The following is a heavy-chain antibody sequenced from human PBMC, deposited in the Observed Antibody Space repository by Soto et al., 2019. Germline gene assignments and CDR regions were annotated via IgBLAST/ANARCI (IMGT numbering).Heavy chain of an antibody. Sequence: SETLSLTCTVSGGSISGYYWSWIRQPPGKGLEWVGYIHYTGSTNYNSSLKSRVTISVDTSKNQFSLKLSSVTAADTAVYYCARDRSSSGSYYLDYWGQGTLVTVSS. D-gene: IGHD6-19*01. J-gene: IGHJ4*02. V-gene: IGHV4-59*01. CDR2: IHYTGST. CDR3: ARDRSSSGSYYLDY. CDR1: GGSISGYY.